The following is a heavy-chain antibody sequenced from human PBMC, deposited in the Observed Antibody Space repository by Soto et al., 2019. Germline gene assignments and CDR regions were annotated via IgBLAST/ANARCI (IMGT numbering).Heavy chain of an antibody. CDR2: INGGNGNT. J-gene: IGHJ6*01. CDR1: GNTVPNYA. CDR3: ARVSVLQFLEWSPMDV. D-gene: IGHD3-3*01. V-gene: IGHV1-3*01. Sequence: ASVKVSCKASGNTVPNYAIHWVRQAPGQRLEWMGWINGGNGNTYYSEHFQGRVTFTRDTSAGTVYMELSSLRSEDTAVYYCARVSVLQFLEWSPMDVWGQGTTVTVSS.